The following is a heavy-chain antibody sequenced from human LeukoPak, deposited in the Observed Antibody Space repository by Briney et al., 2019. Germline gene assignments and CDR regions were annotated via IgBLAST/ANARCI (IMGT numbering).Heavy chain of an antibody. CDR3: ARGFKNAWYFDL. CDR2: ISSSSSYI. CDR1: GFTFSSYS. J-gene: IGHJ2*01. D-gene: IGHD2/OR15-2a*01. Sequence: GGSPRLSCAASGFTFSSYSMNWVRQAPGKGLEWVSSISSSSSYIYYADSVKGRFTISRDNAKNSLYLQMNSLRAEDTAVYYCARGFKNAWYFDLWGRGTLVTVSS. V-gene: IGHV3-21*01.